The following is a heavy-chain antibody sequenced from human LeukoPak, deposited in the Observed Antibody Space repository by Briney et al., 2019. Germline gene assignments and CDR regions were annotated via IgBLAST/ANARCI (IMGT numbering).Heavy chain of an antibody. J-gene: IGHJ6*03. D-gene: IGHD6-13*01. CDR3: ARNRVLRQQLGNYYYYYCMDV. CDR1: GFTVSSNY. Sequence: GGSLRLSCAASGFTVSSNYMSWVRQAPGKGLEWVAHIKQDGSEKYYVDSVKGRFTISRDNAKNSLYLQMNSLRAEDTAVYYCARNRVLRQQLGNYYYYYCMDVWGKGTTVTISS. CDR2: IKQDGSEK. V-gene: IGHV3-7*01.